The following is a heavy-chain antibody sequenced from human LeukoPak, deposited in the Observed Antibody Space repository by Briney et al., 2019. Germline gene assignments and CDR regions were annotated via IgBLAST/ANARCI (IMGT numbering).Heavy chain of an antibody. CDR1: GGSFSGYY. CDR3: ARVKRGYCSSTSCPDSRWNYYYYYYMDV. D-gene: IGHD2-2*01. V-gene: IGHV4-34*01. J-gene: IGHJ6*03. CDR2: INHSGST. Sequence: SETLSVTCAVYGGSFSGYYWSRIRQPPGKGLEWIGEINHSGSTNYNPSLKSRVTISVDTSKNQFSLKLSSVTAADTAVYYCARVKRGYCSSTSCPDSRWNYYYYYYMDVWGKGTTVTVSS.